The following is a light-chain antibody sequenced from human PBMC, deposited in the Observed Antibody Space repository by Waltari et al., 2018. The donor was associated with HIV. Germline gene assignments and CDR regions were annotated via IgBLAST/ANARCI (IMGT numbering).Light chain of an antibody. V-gene: IGLV2-23*02. CDR2: EVT. CDR1: TSDVGSYNL. Sequence: QSALTQPASVSGSPGQSITISCTGTTSDVGSYNLVSWYQQHPGKAPKLMIYEVTKRPSGVSTRFSGSKSGNTASLTISGLQAEDESHYYCCSYAGSRALVFGGGTKVTVL. CDR3: CSYAGSRALV. J-gene: IGLJ3*02.